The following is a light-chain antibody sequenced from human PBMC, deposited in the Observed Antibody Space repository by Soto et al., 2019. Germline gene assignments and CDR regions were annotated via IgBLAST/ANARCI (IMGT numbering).Light chain of an antibody. V-gene: IGLV2-14*01. Sequence: QSVLTQPASVSGSPGQSITISCTGTSSDVGCYNYVSWYQQHPGKAPKLMIYDVTNRPSGFSNRFTGSKSGNTASLTISGPQAEDEADYYCSSYTSSPTLVFGGGTKLTVL. CDR3: SSYTSSPTLV. CDR2: DVT. CDR1: SSDVGCYNY. J-gene: IGLJ2*01.